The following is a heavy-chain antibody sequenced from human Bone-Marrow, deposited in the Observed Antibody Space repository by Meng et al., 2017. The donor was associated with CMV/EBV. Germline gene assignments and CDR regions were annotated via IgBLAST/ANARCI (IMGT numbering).Heavy chain of an antibody. J-gene: IGHJ6*02. CDR3: AKGDASGSYYKGGYYGMDV. CDR2: ISWNSGRI. CDR1: GFTLDAYA. V-gene: IGHV3-9*01. Sequence: LSLTCAASGFTLDAYAMHWVRQAPGEGLEWVSSISWNSGRIGYADSVKGRFIICRDNAKNSLYLQINSLRAEDTALCYCAKGDASGSYYKGGYYGMDVWGQGTTVTVSS. D-gene: IGHD3-10*01.